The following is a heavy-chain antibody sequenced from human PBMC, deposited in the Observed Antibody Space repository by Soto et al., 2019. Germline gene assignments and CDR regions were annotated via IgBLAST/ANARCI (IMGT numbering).Heavy chain of an antibody. CDR2: INPNSGGT. V-gene: IGHV1-2*04. CDR1: GYTFTDFY. J-gene: IGHJ4*01. D-gene: IGHD6-19*01. CDR3: ARDPSPYTSGWYGIDF. Sequence: ASVKVSCKASGYTFTDFYVHWVRQAPGQGLEWMGWINPNSGGTNYAQNFQGWVTTTRDTSISTAYMELNSLRREDTAMYYCARDPSPYTSGWYGIDFWGHGTLVTVSS.